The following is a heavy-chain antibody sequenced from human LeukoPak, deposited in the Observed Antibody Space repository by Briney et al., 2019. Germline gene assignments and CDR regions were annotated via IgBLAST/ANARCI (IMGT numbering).Heavy chain of an antibody. CDR1: GGSFSGYY. J-gene: IGHJ4*02. CDR3: ARGAGSLFDY. D-gene: IGHD6-6*01. Sequence: PSETLSLTCAVYGGSFSGYYWSWIRQPPGKGLEWIGEINHSGSTNYNPSLKSRVTISVDTSKNQFSLKLSSVTAADTAVYYCARGAGSLFDYWGQGTLVTVSS. CDR2: INHSGST. V-gene: IGHV4-34*01.